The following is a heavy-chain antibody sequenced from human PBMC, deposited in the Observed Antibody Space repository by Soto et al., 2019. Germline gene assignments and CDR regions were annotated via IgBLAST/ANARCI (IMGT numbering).Heavy chain of an antibody. D-gene: IGHD3-22*01. CDR1: GYTFAGYY. J-gene: IGHJ5*02. CDR2: INPSGGST. V-gene: IGHV1-46*03. Sequence: ASVKVSCKASGYTFAGYYMHWVRQAPGQGLEWMGIINPSGGSTSYAQKFQGRVTMTRDTSTSTVYMELSSLRSEDTAVYYCARSYDSSGYYSGFDPWGQGTLVTVSS. CDR3: ARSYDSSGYYSGFDP.